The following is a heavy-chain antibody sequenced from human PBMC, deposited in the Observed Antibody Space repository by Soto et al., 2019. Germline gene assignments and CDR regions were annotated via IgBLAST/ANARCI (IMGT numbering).Heavy chain of an antibody. V-gene: IGHV4-31*03. D-gene: IGHD4-17*01. CDR1: GGSISSGGYY. J-gene: IGHJ3*02. Sequence: QVQLQESGPGLVKPSQTLSLTCTVSGGSISSGGYYWSWIRQHPGKGLEWIGYIHYSGSTYYNPSLKSRVTISVDTSKNQFSLKLSSVTAADTPVYYCAREPNGDYVLHAFDIWGQGTMVTVSS. CDR2: IHYSGST. CDR3: AREPNGDYVLHAFDI.